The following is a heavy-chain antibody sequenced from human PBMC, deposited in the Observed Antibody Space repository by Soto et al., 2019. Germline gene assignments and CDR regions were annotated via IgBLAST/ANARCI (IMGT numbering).Heavy chain of an antibody. Sequence: GGSLRLSCAASGFTFSGHTMSWVRQAPGKGLEWVSAISGSGGSPSYADSVQGRFTISRDNPKNTLYLQMSSLRVEDTAIYYCAKARCTSNTCYVPDHWGQGTLVTVSS. CDR1: GFTFSGHT. V-gene: IGHV3-23*01. CDR2: ISGSGGSP. D-gene: IGHD2-15*01. CDR3: AKARCTSNTCYVPDH. J-gene: IGHJ5*02.